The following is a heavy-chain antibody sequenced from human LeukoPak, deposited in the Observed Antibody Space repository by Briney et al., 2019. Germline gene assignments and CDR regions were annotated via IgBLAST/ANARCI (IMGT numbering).Heavy chain of an antibody. CDR3: ASQRGYSYGRFDY. Sequence: PGGSLRLSCAASGFTFSSYWMSWVRQAPGKGLEWVANINQDGNEKYYLDSVKGRFTFSRDNAKNSLYLQMNSLRAEVTAVYYCASQRGYSYGRFDYWGQGTLVTVSS. V-gene: IGHV3-7*01. D-gene: IGHD5-18*01. CDR2: INQDGNEK. J-gene: IGHJ4*02. CDR1: GFTFSSYW.